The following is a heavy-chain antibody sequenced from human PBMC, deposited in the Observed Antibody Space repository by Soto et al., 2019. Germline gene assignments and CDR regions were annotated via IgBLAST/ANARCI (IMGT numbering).Heavy chain of an antibody. Sequence: ASVKVSCKASGYTFTGYYMHWVRQAPGQGLEWMGWINPNSGGTNYAQKFQGRVTMTRDTSISTAYMELSRLRSDDTAVYYCARAFYSGSYPHYFYYFGMDVWGQGTTVTVSS. CDR1: GYTFTGYY. CDR3: ARAFYSGSYPHYFYYFGMDV. V-gene: IGHV1-2*02. J-gene: IGHJ6*02. D-gene: IGHD1-26*01. CDR2: INPNSGGT.